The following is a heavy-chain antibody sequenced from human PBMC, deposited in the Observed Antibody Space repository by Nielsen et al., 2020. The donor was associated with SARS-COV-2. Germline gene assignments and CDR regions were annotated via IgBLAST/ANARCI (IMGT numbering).Heavy chain of an antibody. V-gene: IGHV3-30*04. D-gene: IGHD5-24*01. Sequence: GGSLRLSCAASGFTFSSYAMHWVRQAPGKGLEWVAVISYDGSNKYYADSVKGRFTISRDNSKNTLYLQMNSLRAEDTAVYYCARVGQMATMAGPFDYWGQGTLVTVSS. CDR3: ARVGQMATMAGPFDY. CDR2: ISYDGSNK. J-gene: IGHJ4*02. CDR1: GFTFSSYA.